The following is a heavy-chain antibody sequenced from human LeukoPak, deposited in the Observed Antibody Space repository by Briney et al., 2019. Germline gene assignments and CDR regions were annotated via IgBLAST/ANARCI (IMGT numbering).Heavy chain of an antibody. V-gene: IGHV4-39*07. J-gene: IGHJ4*02. CDR3: ARAETLDLDSSGYYYGGAHFDY. CDR1: GGSISSSSYY. CDR2: IYYSGST. D-gene: IGHD3-22*01. Sequence: PSETLSLTCTVSGGSISSSSYYWGWIRQPPGKGLEWIGSIYYSGSTYYNPSLKSRVTISVDTSKNQFSLKLSSVTAADTAVYYCARAETLDLDSSGYYYGGAHFDYWGQGTLVTVSS.